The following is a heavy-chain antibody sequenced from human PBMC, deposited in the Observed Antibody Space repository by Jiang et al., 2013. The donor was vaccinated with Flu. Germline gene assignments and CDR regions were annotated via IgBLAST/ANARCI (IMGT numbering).Heavy chain of an antibody. CDR2: DGSGK. J-gene: IGHJ4*02. D-gene: IGHD6-19*01. V-gene: IGHV3-7*01. CDR3: ARDTGRAVAGIWVPYFDY. Sequence: DGSGKSYVDSVKGRFAISRDNAKNSLYLQMNSLRAEDTALYYCARDTGRAVAGIWVPYFDYWGQGTLVTVSS.